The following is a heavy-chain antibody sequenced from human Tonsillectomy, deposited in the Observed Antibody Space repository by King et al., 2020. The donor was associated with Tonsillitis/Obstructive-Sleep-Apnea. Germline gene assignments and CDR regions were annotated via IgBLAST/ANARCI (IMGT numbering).Heavy chain of an antibody. J-gene: IGHJ4*02. D-gene: IGHD4-23*01. CDR2: IYDSGST. CDR1: GGSIKSYY. V-gene: IGHV4-59*01. Sequence: VQLQESGPGLVKPSETLSLTCTVSGGSIKSYYWKWIRQPPGKTLEWITYIYDSGSTNYNPSLKSRVTISVDTSKSQFSLRLSSVTAADTAVYYCARGRTYGGLLDHWGQGTLVTVSS. CDR3: ARGRTYGGLLDH.